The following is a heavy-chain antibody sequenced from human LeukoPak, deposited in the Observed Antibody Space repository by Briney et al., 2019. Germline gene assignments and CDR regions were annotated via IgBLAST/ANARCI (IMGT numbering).Heavy chain of an antibody. V-gene: IGHV4-61*02. CDR2: IYTSGST. D-gene: IGHD3-10*01. J-gene: IGHJ6*03. Sequence: PSQTLSLTCTVSGGSISSNSYYWSWIRQPAGKGLEWIGRIYTSGSTNYNPSLKSRVTISVDTSKNQFSLKLSSVTAADTAVYYCARRVGRWFGERAYYYNYMDVWGKGTTVTISS. CDR1: GGSISSNSYY. CDR3: ARRVGRWFGERAYYYNYMDV.